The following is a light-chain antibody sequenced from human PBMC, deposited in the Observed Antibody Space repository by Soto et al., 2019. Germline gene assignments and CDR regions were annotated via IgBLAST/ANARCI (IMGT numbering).Light chain of an antibody. CDR1: QSISNW. CDR2: KAS. Sequence: DTQMTQSPSTLSASVGDRVTITCRASQSISNWLAWYQQRPGKAPRLLIYKASNLESGVPSRFSGSGSGTEFTLIITSLQPDDSATYYCQQYNSYSWTFGQGTKVDI. CDR3: QQYNSYSWT. J-gene: IGKJ1*01. V-gene: IGKV1-5*03.